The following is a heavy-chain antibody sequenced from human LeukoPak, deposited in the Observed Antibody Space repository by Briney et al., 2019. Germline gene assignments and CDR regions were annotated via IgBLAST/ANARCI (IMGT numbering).Heavy chain of an antibody. Sequence: GASVKVSCKASGYTFSSFGITWVRQAPGQGLEWMGWISAYNGNTNYAQKLQGRVTMTTDTSTSTAYMELRSLRSDDTAVYYCARESGGYYDFWSGYYPCWGQGTLVTVSS. J-gene: IGHJ4*02. CDR1: GYTFSSFG. CDR2: ISAYNGNT. D-gene: IGHD3-3*01. V-gene: IGHV1-18*01. CDR3: ARESGGYYDFWSGYYPC.